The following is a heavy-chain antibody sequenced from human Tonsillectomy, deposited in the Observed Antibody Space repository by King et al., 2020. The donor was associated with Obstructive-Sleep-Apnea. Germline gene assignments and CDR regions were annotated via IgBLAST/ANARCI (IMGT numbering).Heavy chain of an antibody. Sequence: VQLVESGGGLIQPGRSLRLSCEVSGFTFNEHTMHWVRQPPGKGLEWVSGISWNSGDIGYADSVKGRFTISRANAKKSLYLQMNSLRPEDTALYYCAKDPWRQYWGQGTLVTVSS. CDR3: AKDPWRQY. CDR2: ISWNSGDI. V-gene: IGHV3-9*01. D-gene: IGHD3-3*01. J-gene: IGHJ1*01. CDR1: GFTFNEHT.